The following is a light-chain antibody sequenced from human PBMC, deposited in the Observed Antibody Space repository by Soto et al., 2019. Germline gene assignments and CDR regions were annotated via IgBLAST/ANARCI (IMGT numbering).Light chain of an antibody. Sequence: EIVLTQSPGTLSLSPGEKATLSCRVSQSISSNYLAWYQQKPGQAPRLLIYGASNRATGIPDRFSGSGSGTDFTLTISRLEPEDFAVYFCQQYVSSPRTFGQGTKVEIK. V-gene: IGKV3-20*01. CDR3: QQYVSSPRT. CDR1: QSISSNY. CDR2: GAS. J-gene: IGKJ1*01.